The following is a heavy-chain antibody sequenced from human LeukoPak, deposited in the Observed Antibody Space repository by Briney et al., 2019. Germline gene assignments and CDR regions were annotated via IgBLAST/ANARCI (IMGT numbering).Heavy chain of an antibody. J-gene: IGHJ5*02. D-gene: IGHD3-22*01. V-gene: IGHV4-59*01. CDR1: GGSISSYY. CDR3: ARRRRGSYYYDSSGYAFDP. Sequence: PSETLSLTCTVSGGSISSYYWSWIRQPPGKGLERIGYIYYSGSTNYNPSLKSRVTISVDTSKNQFSLKLSSVTAADTAVYYCARRRRGSYYYDSSGYAFDPWGQGTLVTVSS. CDR2: IYYSGST.